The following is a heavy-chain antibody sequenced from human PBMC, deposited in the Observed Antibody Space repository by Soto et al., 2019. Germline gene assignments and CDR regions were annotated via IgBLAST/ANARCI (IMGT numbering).Heavy chain of an antibody. D-gene: IGHD6-6*01. CDR2: IIPIFGTA. J-gene: IGHJ3*02. V-gene: IGHV1-69*01. Sequence: QVQLVQSGAEVKKPGSSVKVSCKASGGTFSSYAISWVRQAPGQGREWMGGIIPIFGTANYAQKFQGRVTINADESTSTAYMELSSLRSEYTAVYYLASNIAARRGLGEDAFDIWGQGTMVTVSS. CDR3: ASNIAARRGLGEDAFDI. CDR1: GGTFSSYA.